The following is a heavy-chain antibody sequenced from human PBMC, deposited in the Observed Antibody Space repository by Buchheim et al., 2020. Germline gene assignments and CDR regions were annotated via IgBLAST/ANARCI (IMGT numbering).Heavy chain of an antibody. V-gene: IGHV3-33*01. D-gene: IGHD6-6*01. CDR1: GFTFSSYG. CDR2: IWYDGSNK. J-gene: IGHJ4*02. CDR3: ARDVDSSSSGLIDY. Sequence: QVQLVESGGGVVQPGRSLRLSCAASGFTFSSYGMHWVRQAPGKGLEWVAVIWYDGSNKYYADSVKGRFTISSDNSKNTLYLQMNSLRAEDTAVYYCARDVDSSSSGLIDYWGQGTL.